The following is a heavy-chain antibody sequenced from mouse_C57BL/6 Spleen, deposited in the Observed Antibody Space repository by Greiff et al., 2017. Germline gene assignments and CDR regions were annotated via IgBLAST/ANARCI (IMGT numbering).Heavy chain of an antibody. Sequence: QVQLKQSGAELVRPGTSVKVSCKASGYAFTNYLIEWVKQRPGQGLEWIGVINPGSGGTNYNEKFKGKATLTADKSSSTAYMQLSSLTSEDSAVYFCARRDYDYIFAYWGQGTLVTVSA. J-gene: IGHJ3*01. V-gene: IGHV1-54*01. CDR2: INPGSGGT. CDR1: GYAFTNYL. CDR3: ARRDYDYIFAY. D-gene: IGHD2-4*01.